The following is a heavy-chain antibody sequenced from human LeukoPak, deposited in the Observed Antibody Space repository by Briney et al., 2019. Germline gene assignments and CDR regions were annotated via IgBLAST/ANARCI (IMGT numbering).Heavy chain of an antibody. D-gene: IGHD2-8*02. Sequence: SVKVSCKASGGTFSSYAISWVRQAPGQGLEWMGGIIPIFGTANYAQKFQGRVTITADESTSTAYMELSSLRSEDTAVYYCARGVEAHCTGGVCYFAVLDIWGQGTMVTVSS. CDR2: IIPIFGTA. V-gene: IGHV1-69*01. J-gene: IGHJ3*02. CDR3: ARGVEAHCTGGVCYFAVLDI. CDR1: GGTFSSYA.